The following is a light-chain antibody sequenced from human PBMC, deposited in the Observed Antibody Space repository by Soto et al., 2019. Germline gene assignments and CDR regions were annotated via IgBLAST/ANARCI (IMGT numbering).Light chain of an antibody. J-gene: IGKJ1*01. Sequence: EIVLTQSPGTLSLSPGERATLSCRASQSVNTRYVAWYQQKPGQAPRILMYGTSNRATGIPARFSGSGSGTDFTLSISRLEPEDFAVYYCQQYGSSPWTFGQGTKVEIK. V-gene: IGKV3-20*01. CDR2: GTS. CDR3: QQYGSSPWT. CDR1: QSVNTRY.